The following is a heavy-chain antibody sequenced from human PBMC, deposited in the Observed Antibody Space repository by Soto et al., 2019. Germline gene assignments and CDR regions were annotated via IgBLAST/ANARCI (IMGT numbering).Heavy chain of an antibody. Sequence: GGSLRLSCAASGFTFSSYAMHWVRQAPGKGLEWVAVISYDGRNKYYADSVKGRFTISRDNSKNTVYLKMNSLRAEDTAVYYGARDRRITIFRVVIPQMNWFDPWGQGTLVTVSS. CDR1: GFTFSSYA. V-gene: IGHV3-30*04. J-gene: IGHJ5*02. CDR3: ARDRRITIFRVVIPQMNWFDP. CDR2: ISYDGRNK. D-gene: IGHD3-3*01.